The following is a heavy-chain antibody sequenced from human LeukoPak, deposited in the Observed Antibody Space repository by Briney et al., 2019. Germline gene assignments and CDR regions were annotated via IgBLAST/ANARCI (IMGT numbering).Heavy chain of an antibody. CDR3: AKDDAWLRFGE. CDR2: ISWDGGST. J-gene: IGHJ4*02. V-gene: IGHV3-43D*03. CDR1: GFTFDDYA. Sequence: GGSLRLSCAASGFTFDDYAMHWVRQAPGKGLEWVSLISWDGGSTYYADSVKGRFTISRDNSKNTLYLEVISLTAEDTAVYYCAKDDAWLRFGEWSQGTLVTVSS. D-gene: IGHD3-10*01.